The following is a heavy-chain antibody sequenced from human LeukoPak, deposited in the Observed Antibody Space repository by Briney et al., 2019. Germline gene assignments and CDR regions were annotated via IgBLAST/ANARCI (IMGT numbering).Heavy chain of an antibody. V-gene: IGHV1-18*01. J-gene: IGHJ5*02. CDR1: GYTFTSYG. CDR2: ISAYNGNT. CDR3: ARDRGFWWFDP. Sequence: ASVKVSFKASGYTFTSYGISLVRQAPGQGLEWMGWISAYNGNTNYAQTVQGRVTMTTDTSTSTAYMELRSLRSDDTAVYYCARDRGFWWFDPWGQGTLVTVSS. D-gene: IGHD3-10*01.